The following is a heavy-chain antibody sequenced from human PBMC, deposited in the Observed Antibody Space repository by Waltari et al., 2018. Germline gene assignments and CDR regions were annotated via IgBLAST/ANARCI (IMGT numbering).Heavy chain of an antibody. J-gene: IGHJ4*02. CDR3: AKESGGYDHPYFDQ. CDR1: VGTFSSWA. D-gene: IGHD5-12*01. Sequence: QVQLLQSGAEVRKPGSSVRIPCKPSVGTFSSWAFSSVRQPPGQGLEWVGSVIPVVGTSSSAQRFQGRVSITADKSTTTIHMELNSLTADDAAVYYCAKESGGYDHPYFDQWGQGTLVTVSS. CDR2: VIPVVGTS. V-gene: IGHV1-69*04.